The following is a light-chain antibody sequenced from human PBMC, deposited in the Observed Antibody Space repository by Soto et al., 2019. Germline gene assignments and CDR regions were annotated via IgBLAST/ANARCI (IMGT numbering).Light chain of an antibody. CDR3: QQWRT. V-gene: IGKV3-20*01. CDR2: GAS. CDR1: QSVSSSY. Sequence: EIVLTQSPGTLSLSPGERATLSCRVSQSVSSSYLAWYQQKPGQAPRLLIYGASSRATGIPDRFSGSGSGTDFTLTISRLEPEDFAVYYCQQWRTFGQGTKLEIK. J-gene: IGKJ2*01.